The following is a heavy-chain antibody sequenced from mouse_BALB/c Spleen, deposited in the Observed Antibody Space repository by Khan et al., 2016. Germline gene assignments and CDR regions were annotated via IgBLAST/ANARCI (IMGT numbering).Heavy chain of an antibody. J-gene: IGHJ2*01. D-gene: IGHD2-4*01. CDR3: ARSKIRGYFDY. CDR2: IYPGDGDT. Sequence: QVQLQQSGAELARPGASVKLSCKASAYTFTNYWMQWVKQRPGQGLEWIGAIYPGDGDTRYTQKFKAKATLTADESSSTASMQLSSLASEDSAVYYCARSKIRGYFDYWGQGTTLTVSS. CDR1: AYTFTNYW. V-gene: IGHV1-87*01.